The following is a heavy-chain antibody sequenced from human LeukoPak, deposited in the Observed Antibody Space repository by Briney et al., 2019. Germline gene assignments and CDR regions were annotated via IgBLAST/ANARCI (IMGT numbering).Heavy chain of an antibody. CDR3: AKLQYYYGSGSYDWLFDYYYYYMDV. CDR2: ISSSGSTI. Sequence: PGGSLRPSCAASGFTFSSYEMNWVRQAPGKGLEWVSYISSSGSTIYYADSVKGRFTISRDNSKNTLYLQMNSLRAEDTAVYYCAKLQYYYGSGSYDWLFDYYYYYMDVWGKGTTVTISS. J-gene: IGHJ6*03. CDR1: GFTFSSYE. V-gene: IGHV3-48*03. D-gene: IGHD3-10*01.